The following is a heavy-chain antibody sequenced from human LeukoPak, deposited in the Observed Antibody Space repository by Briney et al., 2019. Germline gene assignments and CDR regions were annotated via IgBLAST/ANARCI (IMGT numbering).Heavy chain of an antibody. CDR2: INPNSGGA. D-gene: IGHD3-10*01. V-gene: IGHV1-2*02. Sequence: ASVKVSCKASRYTFTDYYMHWVRQAPGQGLEWMGWINPNSGGANYAQKFQGRVTMTRDTSISTAYMELSRLRSDDTAVYYCARDFGSGRDWFDPWGQGTLVTVSS. CDR3: ARDFGSGRDWFDP. J-gene: IGHJ5*02. CDR1: RYTFTDYY.